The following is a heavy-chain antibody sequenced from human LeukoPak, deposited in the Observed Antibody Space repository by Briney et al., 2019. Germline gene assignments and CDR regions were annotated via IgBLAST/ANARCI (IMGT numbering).Heavy chain of an antibody. CDR1: GYTFTSYA. J-gene: IGHJ4*02. V-gene: IGHV1-3*01. CDR2: INAGNGNT. CDR3: AKGKSSGYCFDY. D-gene: IGHD3-22*01. Sequence: ASVKASCKASGYTFTSYAMHWVRQAPGQRLEWMGWINAGNGNTKYSQKFQGRVTITRDTSASTAYMELSSLRSEDTALYYCAKGKSSGYCFDYWGQGTLVTVSS.